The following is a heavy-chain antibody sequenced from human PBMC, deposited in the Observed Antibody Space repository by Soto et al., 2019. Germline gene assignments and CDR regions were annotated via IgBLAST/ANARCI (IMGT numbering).Heavy chain of an antibody. V-gene: IGHV1-69*02. Sequence: QVQLVQSGAEVKKPGSSVKVSCKASGGTFSSYTISWVRQAPGQGLEWMGRIIPILGIANYAQKFQGRVTITADKSTSTAYMELSSLRSEDTAVYYCARSRVVGATGIDYYFDYWGQGTLVTVSS. CDR2: IIPILGIA. D-gene: IGHD1-26*01. CDR3: ARSRVVGATGIDYYFDY. CDR1: GGTFSSYT. J-gene: IGHJ4*02.